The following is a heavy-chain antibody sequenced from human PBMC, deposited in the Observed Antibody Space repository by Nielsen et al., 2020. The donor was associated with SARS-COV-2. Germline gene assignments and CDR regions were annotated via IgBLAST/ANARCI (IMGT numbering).Heavy chain of an antibody. Sequence: SETLSLTCAVYGGSFSGYYWSWIRQPPGKGLEWIGEINHSGSTNYNPSLKSRVTISVDTSKNQFSPKLSSVTAADTAVYYCARDGGLYYYDSSGLFDYWGQGTLVTVSS. CDR1: GGSFSGYY. CDR3: ARDGGLYYYDSSGLFDY. J-gene: IGHJ4*02. V-gene: IGHV4-34*01. D-gene: IGHD3-22*01. CDR2: INHSGST.